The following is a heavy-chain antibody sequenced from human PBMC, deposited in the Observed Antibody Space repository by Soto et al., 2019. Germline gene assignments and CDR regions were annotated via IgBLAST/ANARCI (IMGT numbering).Heavy chain of an antibody. Sequence: SETLSPTCTVSGGSISSGGYYWSWIRQHPGKGLEWIGYIYYSGSTYYNPSLKSRVTISVDTSKNQFSLKLSSVTAADTAVYYCARDSPDYYGSGSYYKPDHDAFDIWGQGTMVTVSS. CDR1: GGSISSGGYY. CDR3: ARDSPDYYGSGSYYKPDHDAFDI. D-gene: IGHD3-10*01. CDR2: IYYSGST. V-gene: IGHV4-31*03. J-gene: IGHJ3*02.